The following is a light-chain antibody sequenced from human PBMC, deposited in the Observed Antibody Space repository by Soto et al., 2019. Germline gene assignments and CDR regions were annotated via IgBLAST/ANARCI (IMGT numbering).Light chain of an antibody. CDR1: QSINNL. CDR3: QQDNNGSPWP. CDR2: DAC. J-gene: IGKJ1*01. V-gene: IGKV1-5*01. Sequence: DIQMTQSPSTLSASVGDRVTITCRASQSINNLLAWYKQKPGKAPNLLIYDACSLEGGVPSRFSGSGTGNEFTLTIRSLKSDDFAAYYYQQDNNGSPWPFGKGTKVE.